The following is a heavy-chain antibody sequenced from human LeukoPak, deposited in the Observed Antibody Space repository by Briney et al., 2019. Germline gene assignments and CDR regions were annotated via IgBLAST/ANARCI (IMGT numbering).Heavy chain of an antibody. V-gene: IGHV4-59*01. D-gene: IGHD4-17*01. J-gene: IGHJ3*02. Sequence: TSETLSLTCTVSGGSISSYYWSWIRQPPGKGLEWIGYIYYSGSTNYNPSLKSRVTISVDTSKNQFSLKLSSVTAADTAVYYCARHDYGDYVDAFDIWGKGTTVTVSS. CDR1: GGSISSYY. CDR2: IYYSGST. CDR3: ARHDYGDYVDAFDI.